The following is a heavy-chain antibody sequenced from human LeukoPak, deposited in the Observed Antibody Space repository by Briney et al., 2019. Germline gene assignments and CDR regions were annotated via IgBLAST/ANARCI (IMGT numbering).Heavy chain of an antibody. Sequence: GGSLRLSCAASGFTFSSYAMSWVRQAPGKGLEWVSAISGSGGSTYYADSVKGRFTISRDDSKNTLYLQMNSLRAEDTAVYYCAKDTLASTTPDYHLDCWGQGTLVTVSS. J-gene: IGHJ4*02. CDR1: GFTFSSYA. CDR2: ISGSGGST. V-gene: IGHV3-23*01. CDR3: AKDTLASTTPDYHLDC. D-gene: IGHD4-17*01.